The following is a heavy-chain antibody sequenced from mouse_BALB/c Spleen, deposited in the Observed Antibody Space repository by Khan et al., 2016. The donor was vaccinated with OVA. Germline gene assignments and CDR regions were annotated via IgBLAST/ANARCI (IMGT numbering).Heavy chain of an antibody. V-gene: IGHV5-12*02. CDR1: GFTFSDHY. CDR2: ISNGGGST. J-gene: IGHJ4*01. D-gene: IGHD2-10*02. CDR3: ARHWYGNGDAIVS. Sequence: EVELVESGGGLVQPGGSLKLSCATSGFTFSDHYMYWVRQTPEKRLEWVAYISNGGGSTYYPDTVKGRFTISRDNAKNTLYLQMSSLKSEDTAIYYCARHWYGNGDAIVSWAQGTSVTVSS.